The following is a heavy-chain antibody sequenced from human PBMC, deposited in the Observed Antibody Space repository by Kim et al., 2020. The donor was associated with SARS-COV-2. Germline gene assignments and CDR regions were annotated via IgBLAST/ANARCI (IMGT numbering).Heavy chain of an antibody. J-gene: IGHJ6*02. V-gene: IGHV1-69*13. CDR2: IIPIFGTA. CDR3: ARGGWSTGDGPPRYYYYGMDV. Sequence: SVKVSCKASGGTFSSYAISWVRQAPGQGLEWMGGIIPIFGTANYAQKFQGRVTITADESTSTAYMELSSLRSEDTAVYYCARGGWSTGDGPPRYYYYGMDVWGQGTTVTVSS. D-gene: IGHD3-16*01. CDR1: GGTFSSYA.